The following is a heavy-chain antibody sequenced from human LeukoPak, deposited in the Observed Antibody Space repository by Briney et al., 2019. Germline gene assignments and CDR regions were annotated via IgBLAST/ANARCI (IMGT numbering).Heavy chain of an antibody. CDR3: ARTYCRGGSCHFDY. V-gene: IGHV4-59*08. J-gene: IGHJ4*02. D-gene: IGHD2-15*01. CDR2: IYYSGST. CDR1: GGSISTYY. Sequence: SETLSLTCTVSGGSISTYYWSWIRQPPGKGLEWIGYIYYSGSTDSNPSLKSRVAISVDTSKNQISLKLSSVTAADTAVYYCARTYCRGGSCHFDYWGQGTLVTVSS.